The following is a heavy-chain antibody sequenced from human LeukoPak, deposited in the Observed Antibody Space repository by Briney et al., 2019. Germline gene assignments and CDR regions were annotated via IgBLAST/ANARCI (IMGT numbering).Heavy chain of an antibody. J-gene: IGHJ6*03. V-gene: IGHV3-23*01. CDR3: AKAGTDGLTHNNYYMDV. D-gene: IGHD5-24*01. Sequence: GGSLRLSCAASGFTFGNFAMRWVRQVPGKGQEWVSALNSDGDGTYYADSVKGRFIITRDNSENTVYLQMNNLRAEDTALYFCAKAGTDGLTHNNYYMDVWGKGTTVTVSS. CDR2: LNSDGDGT. CDR1: GFTFGNFA.